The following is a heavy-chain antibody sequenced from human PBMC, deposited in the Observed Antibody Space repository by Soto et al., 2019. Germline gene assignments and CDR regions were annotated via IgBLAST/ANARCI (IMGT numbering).Heavy chain of an antibody. D-gene: IGHD1-26*01. V-gene: IGHV3-21*01. CDR1: GFTFSSYS. CDR2: ISSSSSYI. CDR3: AGAGTLRL. J-gene: IGHJ4*02. Sequence: EVQLVESGGGLVKPGGSLRLSCAASGFTFSSYSMNWVRQAPGKGLEWVSSISSSSSYIYYADSVKGRFTISRDNARNALLLQMNSLRAEDTAVYYCAGAGTLRLWGQGTLVPVSS.